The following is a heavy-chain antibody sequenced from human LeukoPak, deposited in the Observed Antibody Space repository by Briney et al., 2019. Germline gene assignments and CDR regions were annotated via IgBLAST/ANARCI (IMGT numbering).Heavy chain of an antibody. V-gene: IGHV4-39*01. CDR1: GGSISSSSYY. J-gene: IGHJ2*01. CDR3: ARGVTMIVVVIHDWYFDL. CDR2: IYYTRST. D-gene: IGHD3-22*01. Sequence: SETLSLTCTVSGGSISSSSYYWGWIRQPPGTGLEWIGSIYYTRSTYYNPSLKSRVTISVDTSKNQFSLKLTSVTAADTAVYYCARGVTMIVVVIHDWYFDLWGRGTLVTVSS.